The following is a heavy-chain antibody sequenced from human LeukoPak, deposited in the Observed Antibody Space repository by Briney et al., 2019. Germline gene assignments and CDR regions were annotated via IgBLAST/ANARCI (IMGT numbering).Heavy chain of an antibody. CDR3: AKEGAYPIVTYDS. D-gene: IGHD4-11*01. V-gene: IGHV3-7*01. J-gene: IGHJ5*01. CDR1: GFTFSSYS. CDR2: IKQDGNEK. Sequence: GGSLRLSCAASGFTFSSYSMNWVRLAPGKGLEWVANIKQDGNEKYYVDSVKGRFSISRDNAKNSLYLQMDSLRAEDTAVYYCAKEGAYPIVTYDSWGQGALVTVSS.